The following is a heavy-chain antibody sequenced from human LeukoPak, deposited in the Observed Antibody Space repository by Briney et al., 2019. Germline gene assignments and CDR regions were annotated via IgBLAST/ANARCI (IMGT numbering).Heavy chain of an antibody. J-gene: IGHJ4*02. V-gene: IGHV3-23*01. CDR3: VRDGGVSGYDLLDY. CDR1: GFTFSSYA. Sequence: GGSLRLSCAASGFTFSSYAMNWVRQAPGKGLEWVSVISSSGGTTYYSDSVKARFTISRDNAKNSLSLQMNSLRAEDTAVYYCVRDGGVSGYDLLDYWGQGTLVTVSS. CDR2: ISSSGGTT. D-gene: IGHD5-12*01.